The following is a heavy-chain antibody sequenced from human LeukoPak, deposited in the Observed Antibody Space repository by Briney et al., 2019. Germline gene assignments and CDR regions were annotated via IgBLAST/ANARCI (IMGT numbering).Heavy chain of an antibody. V-gene: IGHV4-38-2*02. J-gene: IGHJ3*02. Sequence: SETLSLTCTVSGYSISSGYYWGWTRQPPGKGLEWIGSIYHSGSTYYNPSLKSRVTISVDTSKNQFSLKLSSVTAADTAVYYCARDWASTYNFVAFDIWGQGTMVTVSS. CDR1: GYSISSGYY. D-gene: IGHD5-24*01. CDR2: IYHSGST. CDR3: ARDWASTYNFVAFDI.